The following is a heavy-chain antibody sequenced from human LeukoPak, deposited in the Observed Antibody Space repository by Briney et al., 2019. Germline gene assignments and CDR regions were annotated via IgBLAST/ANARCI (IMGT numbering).Heavy chain of an antibody. D-gene: IGHD2-15*01. CDR1: GYTFTSYD. CDR3: ARVPLSPYYYYMDV. J-gene: IGHJ6*03. Sequence: ASVKVSCKASGYTFTSYDINWVRQATGQGLEWMGWMNPNSGNTGYAQKFQGRVTITRNTSISTAYMELSSLRSEDTAVYYCARVPLSPYYYYMDVWGKGTTVTVSS. V-gene: IGHV1-8*03. CDR2: MNPNSGNT.